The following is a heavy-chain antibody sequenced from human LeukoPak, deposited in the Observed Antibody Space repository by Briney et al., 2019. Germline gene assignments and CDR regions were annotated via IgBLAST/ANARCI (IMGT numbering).Heavy chain of an antibody. V-gene: IGHV1-24*01. Sequence: ASVKVSCKVSGYTLTELSMHWVRQAPGKGLEWMGGFDPEDGETIYAQKFQGRVTMTEDTSTDTAYMELSSLRSEDTAVYYCATDILTGYYPLDYWGQGTLITVSS. CDR3: ATDILTGYYPLDY. J-gene: IGHJ4*02. D-gene: IGHD3-9*01. CDR2: FDPEDGET. CDR1: GYTLTELS.